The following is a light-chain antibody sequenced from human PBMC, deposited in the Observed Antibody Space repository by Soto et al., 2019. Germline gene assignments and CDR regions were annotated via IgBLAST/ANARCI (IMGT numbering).Light chain of an antibody. J-gene: IGKJ4*01. CDR3: QQYNSYPLT. V-gene: IGKV1-5*03. CDR1: QTISSW. CDR2: KAS. Sequence: IQLAKSTSFPSASVGGRVTLPFLASQTISSWLAWYQQKPGQAPKLLIYKASSLESTVPSRFSGSGSGTEFTLTISGLQPDDFATYYCQQYNSYPLTFGGGTKV.